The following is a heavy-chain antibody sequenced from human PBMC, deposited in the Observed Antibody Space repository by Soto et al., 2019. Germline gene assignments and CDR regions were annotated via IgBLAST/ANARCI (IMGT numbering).Heavy chain of an antibody. V-gene: IGHV3-74*01. CDR2: INSDGSST. CDR3: ARVDQQLVYYYYYLDV. D-gene: IGHD6-6*01. J-gene: IGHJ6*03. Sequence: GGSLRLSFAASAXTFSSYWMHLVRQAPGKGLVGVSRINSDGSSTSYADSVKGRFTISRDNAKNTRYLEINSPRAEDTGVYYFARVDQQLVYYYYYLDVWGKGTTLTVSS. CDR1: AXTFSSYW.